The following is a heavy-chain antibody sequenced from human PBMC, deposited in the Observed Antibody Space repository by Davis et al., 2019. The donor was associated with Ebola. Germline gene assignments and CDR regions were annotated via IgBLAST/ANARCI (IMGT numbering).Heavy chain of an antibody. D-gene: IGHD1-14*01. CDR1: GGSFSGYY. CDR3: ARAAITATLRAGNWFDP. V-gene: IGHV4-59*08. Sequence: SETLSLTCAVYGGSFSGYYWSWIRQPPGKGLEWIGYIYYSGSTNYNPSLKSRVTISVDTSKNQFSLKLSSVTAADTAVYYCARAAITATLRAGNWFDPWGQGTLVTVSS. CDR2: IYYSGST. J-gene: IGHJ5*02.